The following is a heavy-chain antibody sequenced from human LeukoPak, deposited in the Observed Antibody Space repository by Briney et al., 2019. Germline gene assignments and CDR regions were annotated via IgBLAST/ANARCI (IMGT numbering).Heavy chain of an antibody. CDR1: GFTFSDYY. CDR2: ITSSGSTI. D-gene: IGHD3-10*01. Sequence: GGSLRLSCAASGFTFSDYYMSWIRQAPGKGLECVSYITSSGSTIYYADSVKGRFTISRDNAKNSLYLQMNSLRAEDTAVYYCASATDYYGSGRGFNYYYYYYMDVWGKGTTVTISS. CDR3: ASATDYYGSGRGFNYYYYYYMDV. J-gene: IGHJ6*03. V-gene: IGHV3-11*04.